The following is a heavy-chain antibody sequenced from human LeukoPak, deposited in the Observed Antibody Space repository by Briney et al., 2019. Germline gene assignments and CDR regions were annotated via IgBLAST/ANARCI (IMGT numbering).Heavy chain of an antibody. Sequence: PGRSLRLSCSASGFTFGDCAMSWFRQAPGKGLEWIGFIRSKPYGATTEYAASVRGRFTISRDDPKSIVYLQMDSLKIEDTAMYYCTRDCLDTDGFDLWGQGTMVTVSS. J-gene: IGHJ3*01. CDR1: GFTFGDCA. D-gene: IGHD3/OR15-3a*01. CDR3: TRDCLDTDGFDL. V-gene: IGHV3-49*03. CDR2: IRSKPYGATT.